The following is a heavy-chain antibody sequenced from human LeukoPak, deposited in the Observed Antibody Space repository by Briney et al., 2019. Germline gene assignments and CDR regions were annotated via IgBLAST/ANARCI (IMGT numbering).Heavy chain of an antibody. CDR1: GFTFSSYA. D-gene: IGHD3-22*01. CDR3: AKDMFHYDSSSSAFDY. CDR2: ISYDGSNK. Sequence: GGSLRLSCAASGFTFSSYAMHWVRQAPGKGLEWVAVISYDGSNKYYADSVKGRFTISRDNAKNSLYLQMNSLRAEDTALYYCAKDMFHYDSSSSAFDYWGQGTLVTVSS. J-gene: IGHJ4*02. V-gene: IGHV3-30-3*01.